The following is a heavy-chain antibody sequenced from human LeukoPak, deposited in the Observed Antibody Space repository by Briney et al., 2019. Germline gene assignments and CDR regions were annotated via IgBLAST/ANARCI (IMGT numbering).Heavy chain of an antibody. D-gene: IGHD6-13*01. V-gene: IGHV4-39*07. CDR3: ARAKIAAEYLDENAFDI. J-gene: IGHJ3*02. Sequence: SETLSLTCTVSGGSISSSSFYWGWIRQPPGKGLEWIGTIYYSGSTYYNPSLKSRVTISVDTSKNQFSLTLSSVTAADTAVYYCARAKIAAEYLDENAFDIWGQGTMVTVSS. CDR2: IYYSGST. CDR1: GGSISSSSFY.